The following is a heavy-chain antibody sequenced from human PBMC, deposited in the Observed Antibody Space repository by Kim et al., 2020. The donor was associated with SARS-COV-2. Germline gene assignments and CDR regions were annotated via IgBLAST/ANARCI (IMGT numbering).Heavy chain of an antibody. D-gene: IGHD3-3*01. CDR2: IYYSGST. Sequence: SETLSLTCTVSGGSISSYYLSWIRQPPGKGLEWIGYIYYSGSTNYNPSLKSRVTISVDTSKNQFSLKLGSVTAAETAVYYCARDHREWLQYTANWYFDLWGRGTLVTVSS. CDR1: GGSISSYY. J-gene: IGHJ2*01. V-gene: IGHV4-59*01. CDR3: ARDHREWLQYTANWYFDL.